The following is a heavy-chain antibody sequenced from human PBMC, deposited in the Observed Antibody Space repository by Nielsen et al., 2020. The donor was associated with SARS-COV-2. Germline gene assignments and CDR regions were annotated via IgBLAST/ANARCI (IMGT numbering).Heavy chain of an antibody. CDR1: GGSITSYY. CDR3: ARGRLRPFYMDV. J-gene: IGHJ6*03. V-gene: IGHV4-59*08. D-gene: IGHD3-3*01. CDR2: IYYTGNT. Sequence: SETLSLTCTVSGGSITSYYWSWIRQPPGKGLEWIGYIYYTGNTYYNPSLKSRVTISVDTSKNQFSLKLSSVTAADTAVYYCARGRLRPFYMDVWGKGTTVTVSS.